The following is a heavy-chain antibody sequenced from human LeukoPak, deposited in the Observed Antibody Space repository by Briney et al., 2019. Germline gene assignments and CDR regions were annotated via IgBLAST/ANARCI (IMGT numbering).Heavy chain of an antibody. Sequence: PSETLSLTCTVSGGSISSYYWSWIRQPPGKGLEWIGYIYYSGYTAYNPSLKSRVTMSLDTSKNQFSLKLSSVTAADTAVYYCVGEPPGSARFDYWGRGTLVTVSS. J-gene: IGHJ4*02. CDR2: IYYSGYT. CDR1: GGSISSYY. D-gene: IGHD1-14*01. V-gene: IGHV4-59*01. CDR3: VGEPPGSARFDY.